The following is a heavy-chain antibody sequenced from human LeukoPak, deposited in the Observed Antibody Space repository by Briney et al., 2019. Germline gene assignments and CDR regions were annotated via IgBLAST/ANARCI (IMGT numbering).Heavy chain of an antibody. D-gene: IGHD5-18*01. J-gene: IGHJ5*02. CDR2: ISSSGGNT. CDR1: RFTFSCIA. CDR3: AKGRGIQLLTWFDP. Sequence: GGSVRLSCAASRFTFSCIAMIWLPQAPGKGLEGFSDISSSGGNTEYAVSVKGRLTIYRDNSKNTLDLNMNSLRAEDTAVYYCAKGRGIQLLTWFDPWGQGTLVTVSS. V-gene: IGHV3-23*01.